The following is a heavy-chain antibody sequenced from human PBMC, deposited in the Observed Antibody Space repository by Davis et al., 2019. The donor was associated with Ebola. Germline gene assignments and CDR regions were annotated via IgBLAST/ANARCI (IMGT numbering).Heavy chain of an antibody. CDR3: ARDGPHYDIDH. D-gene: IGHD3-9*01. Sequence: GESLKISCAASGFTLTTFGMHWVRQAPGKGLEWVAFVRHDGSGEFYADSVKGRFTISRDTSKNTLYLQLNSPRVEDSAVYHCARDGPHYDIDHWGQGTLVTVSS. J-gene: IGHJ4*02. CDR2: VRHDGSGE. V-gene: IGHV3-30*02. CDR1: GFTLTTFG.